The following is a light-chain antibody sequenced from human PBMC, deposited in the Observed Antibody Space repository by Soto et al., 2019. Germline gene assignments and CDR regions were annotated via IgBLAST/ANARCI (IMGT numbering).Light chain of an antibody. CDR1: QSVSRNY. J-gene: IGKJ4*01. V-gene: IGKV3-20*01. CDR2: DAS. CDR3: QQYAKSPLT. Sequence: EIVLTQSPGTLSLSPGESATLSCRASQSVSRNYLVWYQQKPGQAPRLLIYDASSRATGIPDRFSGSGSETDFTLTISRLEAEDFAVYHCQQYAKSPLTFGGGTKLEIK.